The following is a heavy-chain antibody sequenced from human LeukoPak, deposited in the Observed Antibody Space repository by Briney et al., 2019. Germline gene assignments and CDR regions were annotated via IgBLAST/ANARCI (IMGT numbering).Heavy chain of an antibody. CDR2: ISSSSSYI. Sequence: GGSLRLSCAASGFTFSSYSMNWVRQAPGKGLEWVSSISSSSSYIYYADSVKGRFTISRDNAKNSLYLQMNSLRAEDTAVYYCARVSPSRVIPTPGVWGKGTTVTVSS. V-gene: IGHV3-21*01. CDR3: ARVSPSRVIPTPGV. J-gene: IGHJ6*04. D-gene: IGHD3-16*02. CDR1: GFTFSSYS.